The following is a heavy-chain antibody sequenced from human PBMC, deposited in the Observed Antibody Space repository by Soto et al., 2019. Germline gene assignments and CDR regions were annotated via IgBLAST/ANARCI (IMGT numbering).Heavy chain of an antibody. D-gene: IGHD4-17*01. CDR1: GDSISSSKYY. CDR2: IYYSGST. CDR3: ARHPTVTEYYFDY. V-gene: IGHV4-39*01. J-gene: IGHJ4*02. Sequence: SETLSLTCTFSGDSISSSKYYWGWIRQPPGKGLEWIGSIYYSGSTNYNPSLKSRVTISVDTSKNQFSLKLSSVTAADTAVYYCARHPTVTEYYFDYWGQGTLVTVS.